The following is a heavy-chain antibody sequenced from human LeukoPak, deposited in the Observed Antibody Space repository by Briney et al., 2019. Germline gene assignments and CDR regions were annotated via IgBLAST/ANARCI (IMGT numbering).Heavy chain of an antibody. CDR3: ARGLGYCSGGSCYVSWFDP. Sequence: SETLSLTCTVSGGSISSGGYYWSWIRQHPGKGLEWIGYIYYSGSTYYNPSLKSRGTISVDTSKNQFSLKLSSVTAADTAVYYCARGLGYCSGGSCYVSWFDPWGQGTLVTVSS. D-gene: IGHD2-15*01. CDR1: GGSISSGGYY. V-gene: IGHV4-31*03. J-gene: IGHJ5*02. CDR2: IYYSGST.